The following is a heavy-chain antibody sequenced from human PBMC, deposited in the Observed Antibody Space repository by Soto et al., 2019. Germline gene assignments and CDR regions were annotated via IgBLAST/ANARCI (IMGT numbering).Heavy chain of an antibody. J-gene: IGHJ4*02. CDR2: ISYDGDNK. CDR3: ARDYGDYRYDLDS. CDR1: GFTFSSYG. Sequence: QVQLVESGGGVVQPGRSLRLSCAASGFTFSSYGMHWVRQAPGKGLEWVALISYDGDNKYYADSVKGRFTISRDNYKNTLYLQINTLNADDTDVFYCARDYGDYRYDLDSWGQGTLVTVSS. D-gene: IGHD4-17*01. V-gene: IGHV3-30*03.